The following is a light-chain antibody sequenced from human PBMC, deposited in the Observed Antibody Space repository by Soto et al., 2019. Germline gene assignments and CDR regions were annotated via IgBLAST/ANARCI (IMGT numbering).Light chain of an antibody. CDR3: MQGISWPRT. CDR2: KVS. J-gene: IGKJ1*01. Sequence: VLMTNSPLSLPVTLGQPASLSCRSIPGLAYSDGNTYLSWFFQRPGQSPRRLISKVSKRDSGVPDRFSGNGSGTYFTLNISRVEAEDVGVYYCMQGISWPRTFGHGTKV. V-gene: IGKV2-30*01. CDR1: PGLAYSDGNTY.